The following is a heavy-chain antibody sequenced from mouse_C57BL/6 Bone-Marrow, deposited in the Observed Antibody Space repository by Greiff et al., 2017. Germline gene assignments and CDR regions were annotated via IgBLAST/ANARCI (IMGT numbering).Heavy chain of an antibody. V-gene: IGHV1-76*01. CDR3: ARDYGSRRGYFDV. CDR2: IYPGSGNT. D-gene: IGHD1-1*01. J-gene: IGHJ1*03. CDR1: GYTFTDYY. Sequence: VQLQQSGAELVRPGASVKLSCKASGYTFTDYYINWVKQRPGQGLEWIARIYPGSGNTYYNEKFKGKATLTAEKSSSTAYMQLSSLTSEDSAVYFCARDYGSRRGYFDVWGTGTTVTVSS.